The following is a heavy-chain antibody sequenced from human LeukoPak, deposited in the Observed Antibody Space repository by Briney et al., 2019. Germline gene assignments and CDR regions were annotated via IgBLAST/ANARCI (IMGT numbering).Heavy chain of an antibody. CDR3: AKDSQPTRYYYYMDV. CDR1: GFTFDDYA. CDR2: ISWNSGSI. J-gene: IGHJ6*03. V-gene: IGHV3-9*01. Sequence: PGRSLRLSCAASGFTFDDYAMHWVRQAPGKGLEWVSGISWNSGSIGYADSVKGRFTISRDNAKNSLYLQMNSLRAEDTALYYCAKDSQPTRYYYYMDVWGKGTTVTVSS.